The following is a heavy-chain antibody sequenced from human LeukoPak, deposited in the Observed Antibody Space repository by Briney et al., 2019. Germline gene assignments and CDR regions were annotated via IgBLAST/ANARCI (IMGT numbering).Heavy chain of an antibody. V-gene: IGHV3-23*01. Sequence: GGSLRLSCTGSGFTFSSYAMSWVRQAPGQGLEWVSTISGSGGSTYYADSVRGRFTISRDNSKSTLYLQMNSLRVEDTAVYYCAKRYCRGGSCTHYYYYGMDVWGQGTTVTVSS. CDR1: GFTFSSYA. J-gene: IGHJ6*02. CDR2: ISGSGGST. D-gene: IGHD2-15*01. CDR3: AKRYCRGGSCTHYYYYGMDV.